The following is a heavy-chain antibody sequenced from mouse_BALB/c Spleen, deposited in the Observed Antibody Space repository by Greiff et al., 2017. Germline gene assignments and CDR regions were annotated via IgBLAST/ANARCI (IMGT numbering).Heavy chain of an antibody. Sequence: DVQLQESGPGLVKPSQSLSLTCTVTGYSITSDYAWNWIRQFPGNKLEWMGYISYSGSTSYNPSLKSRISITRDTSKNQFFLQLNSVTTEDTATYYCARKRGYGNDDGFAYWGQGTLVTVSA. CDR1: GYSITSDYA. D-gene: IGHD2-2*01. V-gene: IGHV3-2*02. CDR2: ISYSGST. CDR3: ARKRGYGNDDGFAY. J-gene: IGHJ3*01.